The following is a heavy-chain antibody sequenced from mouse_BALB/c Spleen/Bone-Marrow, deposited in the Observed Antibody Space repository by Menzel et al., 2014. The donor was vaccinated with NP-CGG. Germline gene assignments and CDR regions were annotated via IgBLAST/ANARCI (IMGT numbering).Heavy chain of an antibody. V-gene: IGHV1-18*01. Sequence: EVKLMESGPELVKPGASMKISCKASGYSFTGYTMNWVKQSPGKNLEWIGLINPYNGGTSYNQKFKGKATLTVDKSSSTAYMELHSLTSEDSAVYYCARWDYYGYAMDYWGQGTSVTVSS. CDR3: ARWDYYGYAMDY. CDR1: GYSFTGYT. D-gene: IGHD1-1*01. J-gene: IGHJ4*01. CDR2: INPYNGGT.